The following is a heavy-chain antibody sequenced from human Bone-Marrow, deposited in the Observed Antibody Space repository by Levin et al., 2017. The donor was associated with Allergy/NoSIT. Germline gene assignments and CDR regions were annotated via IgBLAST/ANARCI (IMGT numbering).Heavy chain of an antibody. J-gene: IGHJ4*02. D-gene: IGHD1-20*01. CDR3: AREGREGITGIDY. Sequence: SETLSLTCTVSGGSISSYYWSWIRQPPGKGLEWIGYIYYSGSTNYNPSLKSRVTISVDTSKNQFSLKLSSVTAADTAVYYCAREGREGITGIDYWGQGTLVTVSS. V-gene: IGHV4-59*01. CDR2: IYYSGST. CDR1: GGSISSYY.